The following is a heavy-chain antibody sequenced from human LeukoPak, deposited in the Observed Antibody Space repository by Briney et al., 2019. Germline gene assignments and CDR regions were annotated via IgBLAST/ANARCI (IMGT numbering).Heavy chain of an antibody. CDR2: ITYDGSNK. CDR1: GFTFSSYA. J-gene: IGHJ6*03. Sequence: GGSLRLSCAASGFTFSSYAMHWVRRAPGKGLEWVAVITYDGSNKYYADSVKGRFTISRDNSKNTLYLQMNSLRAEDTAVYYCARALYDSSGSYYYYYMDVWGKGTTVTVSS. CDR3: ARALYDSSGSYYYYYMDV. V-gene: IGHV3-30*04. D-gene: IGHD3-22*01.